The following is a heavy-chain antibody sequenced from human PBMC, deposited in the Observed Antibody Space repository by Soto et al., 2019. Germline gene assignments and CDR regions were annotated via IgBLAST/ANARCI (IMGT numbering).Heavy chain of an antibody. Sequence: ETLSLTCAVYGGSFSGYYWNWIRQPPGKGLEWIGEIDHSGYTNYNPSLKSRVTISVDTSKNQFSLRLTSVTAADTAVYYCARVRDWFDPWGQGTLVTVYS. V-gene: IGHV4-34*01. CDR1: GGSFSGYY. D-gene: IGHD3-3*01. CDR3: ARVRDWFDP. CDR2: IDHSGYT. J-gene: IGHJ5*02.